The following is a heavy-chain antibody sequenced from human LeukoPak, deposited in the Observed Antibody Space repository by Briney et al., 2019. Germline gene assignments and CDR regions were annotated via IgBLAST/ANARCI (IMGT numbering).Heavy chain of an antibody. CDR3: ARDSADCSGGSCYSAEYFQH. V-gene: IGHV1-18*01. J-gene: IGHJ1*01. CDR2: ISAYNGNT. CDR1: GYTFSSYG. Sequence: ASVKVSCKASGYTFSSYGISWVRQAPGQGLEWMGRISAYNGNTNYAQKVQDRVTMTTDTSTNTAYMELRSLTSDDTAVYYCARDSADCSGGSCYSAEYFQHWGQGTLVTVSS. D-gene: IGHD2-15*01.